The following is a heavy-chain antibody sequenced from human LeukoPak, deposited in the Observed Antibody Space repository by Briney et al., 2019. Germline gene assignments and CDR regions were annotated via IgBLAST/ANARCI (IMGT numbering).Heavy chain of an antibody. CDR1: GFTFTSYT. Sequence: GGSLRLSCAASGFTFTSYTMNWVRQAPGEGLEWISYIRTSGGVVSYTDSVRGRFTISTDSAKNSLYLQMNSLRDDDTAVYYCVRDQFYAFDVWGQGTMVTVSS. J-gene: IGHJ3*01. CDR3: VRDQFYAFDV. CDR2: IRTSGGVV. V-gene: IGHV3-48*02.